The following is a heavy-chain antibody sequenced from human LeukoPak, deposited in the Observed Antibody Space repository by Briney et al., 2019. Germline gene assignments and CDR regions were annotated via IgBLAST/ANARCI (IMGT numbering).Heavy chain of an antibody. J-gene: IGHJ4*02. CDR2: INPNSGGT. CDR3: AREYPMYGGYVHFDY. Sequence: ASVKVSCKASGYTFTGYYMHWVRQAPGRGLEWMGWINPNSGGTNYAQKFQGRVTMTRDTSISTAYMELSRLRSDGTAVYYCAREYPMYGGYVHFDYWGQGTLVTVSS. CDR1: GYTFTGYY. D-gene: IGHD5-12*01. V-gene: IGHV1-2*02.